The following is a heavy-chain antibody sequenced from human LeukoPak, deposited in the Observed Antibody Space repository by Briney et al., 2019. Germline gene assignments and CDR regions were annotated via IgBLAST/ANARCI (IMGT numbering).Heavy chain of an antibody. Sequence: PGGSLRLSCAASGFTFSSYSMNWVRRAPGKGLEWVSSISSSSSYIYYADSVKGRFTISRDNAKNSLYLQMNSLRAEDTAVYYCARDSYGYNWVDDYWGQGTLVTVSS. V-gene: IGHV3-21*01. J-gene: IGHJ4*02. CDR2: ISSSSSYI. CDR3: ARDSYGYNWVDDY. D-gene: IGHD5-18*01. CDR1: GFTFSSYS.